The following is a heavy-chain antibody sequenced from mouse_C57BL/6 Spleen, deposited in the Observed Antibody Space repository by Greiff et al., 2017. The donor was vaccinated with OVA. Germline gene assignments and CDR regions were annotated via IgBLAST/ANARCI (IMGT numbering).Heavy chain of an antibody. Sequence: EVNVVESGGGLVQPGGSLSLSCAASGFTFTDYYMSWVRQPPGKALEWLGFIRNKANGYTTEYSASVKGRFTISRDNSQSILYLQMNALRAEDSATYYCARFRSNYGYFDVWGTGTTVTVSS. D-gene: IGHD2-5*01. CDR3: ARFRSNYGYFDV. J-gene: IGHJ1*03. CDR1: GFTFTDYY. CDR2: IRNKANGYTT. V-gene: IGHV7-3*01.